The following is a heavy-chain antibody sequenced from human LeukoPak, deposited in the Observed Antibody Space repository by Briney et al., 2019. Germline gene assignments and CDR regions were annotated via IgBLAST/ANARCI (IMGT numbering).Heavy chain of an antibody. J-gene: IGHJ4*02. CDR2: IYYSGST. V-gene: IGHV4-59*01. D-gene: IGHD6-13*01. CDR1: GGSISSYY. Sequence: PSETLSPTCTVSGGSISSYYWSWIRQPPGKGLEWIGYIYYSGSTDYNPSLKSRVTISVDTSKNQFSLKLSSVTAADTAVYYCARAGYSSSWYYFDYWGQGTLVTVSS. CDR3: ARAGYSSSWYYFDY.